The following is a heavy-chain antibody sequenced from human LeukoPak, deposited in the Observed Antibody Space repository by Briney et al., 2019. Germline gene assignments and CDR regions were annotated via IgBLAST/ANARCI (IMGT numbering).Heavy chain of an antibody. D-gene: IGHD2-21*02. J-gene: IGHJ4*02. Sequence: GGSLRLSCAASGFTFSSAWMSWIRQAPGKGLEWVGRIKSKTDGGTTDYAAPVKGRFTISRDDSKNTLYLQMNSLKTEDTAVYYCTTDPGGRWVVTAIPGYWGQGTLVTVSS. CDR3: TTDPGGRWVVTAIPGY. CDR2: IKSKTDGGTT. V-gene: IGHV3-15*01. CDR1: GFTFSSAW.